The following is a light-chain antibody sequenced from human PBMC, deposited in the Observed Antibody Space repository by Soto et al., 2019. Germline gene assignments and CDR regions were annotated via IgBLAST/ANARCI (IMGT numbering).Light chain of an antibody. V-gene: IGKV1-8*01. Sequence: AIRMTQSPSSLSASTGDRVTIACRASQGISSYVAWYQQKPGKAPKLLIYAASTLQSGVPSRFRGSGSGTDFTLTISCLQSEDFATYYCQQYYSYPSWTFGQGTKVDIK. J-gene: IGKJ1*01. CDR3: QQYYSYPSWT. CDR2: AAS. CDR1: QGISSY.